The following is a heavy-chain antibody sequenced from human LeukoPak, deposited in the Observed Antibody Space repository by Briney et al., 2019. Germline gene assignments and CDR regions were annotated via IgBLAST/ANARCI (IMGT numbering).Heavy chain of an antibody. CDR1: GGSISSGGYY. CDR3: ARETLTYYDILTGPYWYFDL. D-gene: IGHD3-9*01. V-gene: IGHV4-31*03. CDR2: IYYSGST. J-gene: IGHJ2*01. Sequence: SKTLSLTCSVSGGSISSGGYYWSWIRQHPGKGLEWIGYIYYSGSTYYNPSLKSRVTISVDTSKNQFSLKLSSVTAADTAVYYCARETLTYYDILTGPYWYFDLWGRGTLVTVSS.